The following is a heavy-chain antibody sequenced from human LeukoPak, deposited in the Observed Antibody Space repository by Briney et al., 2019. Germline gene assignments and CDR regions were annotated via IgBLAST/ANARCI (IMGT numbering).Heavy chain of an antibody. Sequence: PSETLSLTCSVSGASISGGYYYWSWVRQHPGKGLEWIGYIYYSGSTYYNPSLQSRLTISVDTSKNQFSLKLSAVTAADTAVYYCASKSYSGSYTFDYWGQGTLVTVSS. D-gene: IGHD1-26*01. CDR3: ASKSYSGSYTFDY. CDR2: IYYSGST. J-gene: IGHJ4*02. V-gene: IGHV4-31*03. CDR1: GASISGGYYY.